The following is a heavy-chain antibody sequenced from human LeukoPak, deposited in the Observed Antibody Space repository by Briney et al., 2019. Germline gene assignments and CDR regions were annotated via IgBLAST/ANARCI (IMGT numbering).Heavy chain of an antibody. Sequence: PTGGSLRLSCAASGFTFSSYAMSWVRQAPGKGLEWVSAISGSGGSTYYADSVKGRFTISRDNSKNTLYLQMNSLRAEDTAVYYCAKSPFGVVITLNPQYFQHWGQGTLVTVSS. J-gene: IGHJ1*01. V-gene: IGHV3-23*01. CDR1: GFTFSSYA. CDR3: AKSPFGVVITLNPQYFQH. D-gene: IGHD3-3*01. CDR2: ISGSGGST.